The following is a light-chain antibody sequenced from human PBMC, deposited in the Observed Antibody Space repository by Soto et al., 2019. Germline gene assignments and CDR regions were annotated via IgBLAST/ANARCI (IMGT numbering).Light chain of an antibody. CDR1: SSDIGAYNY. Sequence: QSALTQPPSASGSPGQSVTISCTGTSSDIGAYNYVSWYQQHPGKAPKLMIHEVSKRPSGVPDRFSGSKSGNPASLTVSGLQAEDEADYYCRSYAGSNDRWVFGGGTKLTVL. CDR3: RSYAGSNDRWV. J-gene: IGLJ3*02. V-gene: IGLV2-8*01. CDR2: EVS.